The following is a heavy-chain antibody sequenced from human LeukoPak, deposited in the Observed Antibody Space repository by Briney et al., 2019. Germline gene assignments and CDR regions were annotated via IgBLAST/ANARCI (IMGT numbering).Heavy chain of an antibody. CDR2: ISSNGAST. D-gene: IGHD3-16*01. V-gene: IGHV3-64*01. CDR3: ARIMIRGAPSDN. CDR1: GFTFNTYA. J-gene: IGHJ4*02. Sequence: GGSLRLSCAASGFTFNTYALHWVRQAPGKGLEFVSAISSNGASTYYANSVKGRFTISRDNSKNTLYLQMGSLRAEGMAMYYCARIMIRGAPSDNWGQGTLVTVSS.